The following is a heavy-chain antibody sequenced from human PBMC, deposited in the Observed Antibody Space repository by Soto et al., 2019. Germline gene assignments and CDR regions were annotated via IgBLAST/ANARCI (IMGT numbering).Heavy chain of an antibody. CDR1: GGSISSSSYY. V-gene: IGHV4-39*01. CDR2: IYYSGST. D-gene: IGHD2-15*01. Sequence: SETLSLTCTVSGGSISSSSYYWGWIRQPPGKGLEWIGSIYYSGSTYYNPSLKSRVTISVDTSKNQFSLKLSSVTAADTAVYYCARSRYCSGGSCYSGTDYWGQGTLVTVSS. CDR3: ARSRYCSGGSCYSGTDY. J-gene: IGHJ4*02.